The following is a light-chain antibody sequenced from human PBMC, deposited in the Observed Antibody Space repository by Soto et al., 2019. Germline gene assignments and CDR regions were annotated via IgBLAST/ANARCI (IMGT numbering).Light chain of an antibody. CDR2: NSY. V-gene: IGLV1-44*01. Sequence: QSALTQPPSASGTPGQRVTISCSGSSSNIGSKTVNWYQQLLGTVPKLLIYNSYQRPSGVPDRFSGSKSGTSASLAISGLQSEDEVDYYCAAWDASLNGYVFGAGTKVTVL. J-gene: IGLJ1*01. CDR3: AAWDASLNGYV. CDR1: SSNIGSKT.